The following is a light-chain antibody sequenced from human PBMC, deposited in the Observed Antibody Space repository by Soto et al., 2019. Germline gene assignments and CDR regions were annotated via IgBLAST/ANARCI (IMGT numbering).Light chain of an antibody. J-gene: IGKJ5*01. V-gene: IGKV3-20*01. CDR3: QQYGTLIT. CDR2: GAS. Sequence: EIVLTQSPGTLSLSPGERATLSCRASQSVSSSYLGWYQQKPGQAPRLLIYGASSRATGIPDRFSGCGSGTDFTLTISRLEPEDFAVYYCQQYGTLITFGQGTRLEIK. CDR1: QSVSSSY.